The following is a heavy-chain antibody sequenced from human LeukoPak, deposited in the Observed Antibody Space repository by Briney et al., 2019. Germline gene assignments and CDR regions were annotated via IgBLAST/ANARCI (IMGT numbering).Heavy chain of an antibody. D-gene: IGHD6-19*01. Sequence: SETLFLTCTVSGGSISSYYWSWIRQPPGKGLEWIGSNYHSGSTYYNPSLKSRVTISVDTSKNQFSLKLSSVTAADTAVYYCARIAVAGTGEHNWFDPWGQGTLVTVSS. CDR3: ARIAVAGTGEHNWFDP. V-gene: IGHV4-59*08. CDR2: NYHSGST. CDR1: GGSISSYY. J-gene: IGHJ5*02.